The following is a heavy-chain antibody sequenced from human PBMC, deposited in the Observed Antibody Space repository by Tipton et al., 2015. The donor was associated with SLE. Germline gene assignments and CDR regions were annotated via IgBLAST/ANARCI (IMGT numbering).Heavy chain of an antibody. Sequence: GSLRLSCAASGFTFTGSSMHWVRQASGKGLEWVGRVGKKADNYATSYAASVKGRFTISRDDPKNTTYLQMNSLKNEDTAVYYCCRFGYWGQGTLVTVST. CDR2: VGKKADNYAT. J-gene: IGHJ4*02. CDR3: CRFGY. D-gene: IGHD3-10*01. V-gene: IGHV3-73*01. CDR1: GFTFTGSS.